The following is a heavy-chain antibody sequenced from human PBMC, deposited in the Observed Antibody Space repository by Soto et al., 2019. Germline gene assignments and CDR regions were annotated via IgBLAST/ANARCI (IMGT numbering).Heavy chain of an antibody. Sequence: SETLSLTCTVSGGSISSYYWSWIRQPPGKGLEWIGYIYYSGSTNYNPSLKSRVTISVDTSKNQFSLKLSSVTAADTAVYYCARGSSGWSVYYYFDYWGQGTLVTVSS. CDR3: ARGSSGWSVYYYFDY. D-gene: IGHD6-19*01. CDR2: IYYSGST. V-gene: IGHV4-59*01. J-gene: IGHJ4*02. CDR1: GGSISSYY.